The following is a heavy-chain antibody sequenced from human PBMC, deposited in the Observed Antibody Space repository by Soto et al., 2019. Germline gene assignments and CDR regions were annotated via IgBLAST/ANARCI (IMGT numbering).Heavy chain of an antibody. D-gene: IGHD2-15*01. CDR2: MSDDGSNE. CDR3: AGGLGIGGYSLDS. CDR1: GFTFSTYA. V-gene: IGHV3-30-3*01. Sequence: QVQLVESGGGVVQPGRSLRLSCAASGFTFSTYAMHWVRQAPGKGLEWVTVMSDDGSNEYYADSVKGRFTIYRDNSKDPLCGQMRRLGAGAPLFFPWAGGLGIGGYSLDSWAGGTLFTVSS. J-gene: IGHJ5*01.